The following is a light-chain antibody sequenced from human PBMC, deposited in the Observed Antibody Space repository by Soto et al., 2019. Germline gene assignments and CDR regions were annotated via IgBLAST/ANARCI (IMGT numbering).Light chain of an antibody. J-gene: IGKJ5*01. Sequence: DIVMTQSPDSLAVSLGERATINCKSSQSVLYSSNNKNYLAWYQQKPGQPPKLLIYWASTRESGVPDRFSGSGSGTEFTLTISSMQAEDVAAYYCQQYYSSPITVGQGTRLEIK. CDR3: QQYYSSPIT. V-gene: IGKV4-1*01. CDR2: WAS. CDR1: QSVLYSSNNKNY.